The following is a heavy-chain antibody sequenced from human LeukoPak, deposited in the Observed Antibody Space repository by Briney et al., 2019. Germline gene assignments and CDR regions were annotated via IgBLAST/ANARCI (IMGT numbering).Heavy chain of an antibody. V-gene: IGHV3-33*08. D-gene: IGHD2-2*01. Sequence: GGFLRLSCAASGFTFSDYYMSWIRQASGKGLEWVAVIWYDGSNKYYADSVKGRFTISRDNSKNTLYLQMNSLRAEDTAVYYCARGPWDIVVVPAAYFDYWGQGTLVTVSS. J-gene: IGHJ4*02. CDR2: IWYDGSNK. CDR1: GFTFSDYY. CDR3: ARGPWDIVVVPAAYFDY.